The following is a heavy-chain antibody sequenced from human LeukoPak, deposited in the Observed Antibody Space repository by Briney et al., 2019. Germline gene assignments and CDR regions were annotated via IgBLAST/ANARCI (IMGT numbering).Heavy chain of an antibody. CDR1: GGSISSGGYS. V-gene: IGHV4-30-2*01. Sequence: SQTLSLTCAVSGGSISSGGYSWGWIRQPPGKGLEWIGYIYHSGSTYYNPSLKSRVTISVDRSKNQFSLKLSSVTAADTAVYYCARGSGYVDAFDIWGQGTMVTVSS. CDR3: ARGSGYVDAFDI. CDR2: IYHSGST. D-gene: IGHD6-25*01. J-gene: IGHJ3*02.